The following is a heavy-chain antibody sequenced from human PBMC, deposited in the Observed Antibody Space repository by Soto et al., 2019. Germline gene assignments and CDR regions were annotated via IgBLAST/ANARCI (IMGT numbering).Heavy chain of an antibody. CDR3: ARDYSYGSNWFDP. D-gene: IGHD5-18*01. J-gene: IGHJ5*02. Sequence: SETLSLTCTVSGGSISSGGYYWSWIRQHPGKGLEWIGYIYYSGSTYYYPSLKSRVTISVDTSKNQFSLKLSSVTAADTAVYYCARDYSYGSNWFDPWGQGTLVTVSS. V-gene: IGHV4-31*03. CDR1: GGSISSGGYY. CDR2: IYYSGST.